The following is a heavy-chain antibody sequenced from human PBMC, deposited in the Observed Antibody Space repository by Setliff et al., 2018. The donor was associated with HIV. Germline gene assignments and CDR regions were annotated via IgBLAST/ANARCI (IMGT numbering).Heavy chain of an antibody. CDR2: MNPDTGST. D-gene: IGHD6-19*01. V-gene: IGHV1-8*01. Sequence: ASVKVSCKASGYSLSTYAISWVRQAPGQGLEWMGWMNPDTGSTGYAQKFRGRVTMTRNTSTSTAYMELSSLNSEDTAVYYCARGNLAVASFWGQGTLVTVSS. CDR3: ARGNLAVASF. J-gene: IGHJ4*02. CDR1: GYSLSTYA.